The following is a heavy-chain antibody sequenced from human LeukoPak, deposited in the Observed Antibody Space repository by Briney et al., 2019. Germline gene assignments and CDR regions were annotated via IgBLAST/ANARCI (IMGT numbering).Heavy chain of an antibody. Sequence: GASVKVSCKASGYTFTTYAMHWVRQAPGQGLEWMGWINTNTGNPTYAQGFTGRFVFSLDTSVSTAYLQISSLKAEDTAVYYCARTDYDILTGPLDYWGQGTLVTVSS. CDR3: ARTDYDILTGPLDY. V-gene: IGHV7-4-1*02. CDR1: GYTFTTYA. J-gene: IGHJ4*02. CDR2: INTNTGNP. D-gene: IGHD3-9*01.